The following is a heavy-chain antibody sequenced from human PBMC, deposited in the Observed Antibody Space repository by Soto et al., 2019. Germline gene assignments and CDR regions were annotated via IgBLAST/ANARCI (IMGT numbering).Heavy chain of an antibody. CDR1: GFTFSSYI. Sequence: PGGSLRLSCAASGFTFSSYIMNWVRQAPGKGLEWVSSISSSSSYIYYADSVKGRFTISRDNAKNSLYLQMNSLRAEDTAVYYCARDPRVAIAGNPNFDYWGQGTLVTVSS. CDR3: ARDPRVAIAGNPNFDY. V-gene: IGHV3-21*01. J-gene: IGHJ4*02. D-gene: IGHD6-13*01. CDR2: ISSSSSYI.